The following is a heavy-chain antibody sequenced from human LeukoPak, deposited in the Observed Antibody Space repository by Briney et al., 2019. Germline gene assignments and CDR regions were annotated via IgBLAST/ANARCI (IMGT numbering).Heavy chain of an antibody. CDR3: ARGGGSGWYSSGYDY. CDR2: ISGSGGST. J-gene: IGHJ4*02. CDR1: GFIFSNYV. D-gene: IGHD6-19*01. Sequence: GGSLRLSCAASGFIFSNYVMSWVRQAPGKGLEWVSAISGSGGSTYYADSVKGRFTISRDNSKNTLYLQMNSLRAEDTAVYYCARGGGSGWYSSGYDYWGQGTLVTVSS. V-gene: IGHV3-23*01.